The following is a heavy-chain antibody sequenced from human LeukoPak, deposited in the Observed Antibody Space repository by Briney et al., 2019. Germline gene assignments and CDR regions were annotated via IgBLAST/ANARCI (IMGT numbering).Heavy chain of an antibody. CDR3: ARSGYSYGNFDY. CDR2: ISSSSSCI. D-gene: IGHD5-18*01. V-gene: IGHV3-21*01. J-gene: IGHJ4*02. CDR1: GFTFSSYS. Sequence: GGSLRLSCAASGFTFSSYSMNWVRQAPGKGLEWVSSISSSSSCIYYADSVKGRFTISRDNAKNSLYLQMNSLRAEDTAVYYCARSGYSYGNFDYWGQGTLVTVSS.